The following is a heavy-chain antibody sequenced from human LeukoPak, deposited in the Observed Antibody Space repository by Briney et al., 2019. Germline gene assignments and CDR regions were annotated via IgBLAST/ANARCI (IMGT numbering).Heavy chain of an antibody. Sequence: SETLSLTCAVYGGSFSGYYWSWIRQPPGKGLEWIGEIKHSGSTNYNASLKSRVTISVGTCKHQFSLKLNSVTAADTAVYHSARASISWGATVDYWGPGTLVTVSS. CDR3: ARASISWGATVDY. V-gene: IGHV4-34*01. CDR1: GGSFSGYY. CDR2: IKHSGST. J-gene: IGHJ4*02. D-gene: IGHD1-26*01.